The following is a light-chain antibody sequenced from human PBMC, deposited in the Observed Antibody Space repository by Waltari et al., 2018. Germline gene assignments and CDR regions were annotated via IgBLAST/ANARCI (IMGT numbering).Light chain of an antibody. V-gene: IGKV3-20*01. J-gene: IGKJ2*01. CDR1: QTVSNNV. Sequence: EIVLTQSPGTLSFSLGYTATLSCRASQTVSNNVLAWYQQRPGQAPRLLMYVASKRATGIPDRFSGSGSGTDFTLTISRLEPEDFAVYYCQQYVSSVYTFGQGTKLEIK. CDR2: VAS. CDR3: QQYVSSVYT.